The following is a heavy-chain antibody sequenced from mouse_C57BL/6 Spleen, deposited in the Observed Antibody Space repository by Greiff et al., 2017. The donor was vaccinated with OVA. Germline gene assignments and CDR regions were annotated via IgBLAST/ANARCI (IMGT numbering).Heavy chain of an antibody. J-gene: IGHJ2*01. CDR1: GYSFTSYY. V-gene: IGHV1-66*01. CDR2: IYPGSGNT. D-gene: IGHD3-2*02. Sequence: QVQLQQSGPEPVKPGASVKISCKASGYSFTSYYIHWVKQRPGQGLEWIGWIYPGSGNTKYNEKFKGKATLTADTSSSTAYMQLSSLTSEDSAVYYCAREDSSGSYFDYWGQGTTLTVSS. CDR3: AREDSSGSYFDY.